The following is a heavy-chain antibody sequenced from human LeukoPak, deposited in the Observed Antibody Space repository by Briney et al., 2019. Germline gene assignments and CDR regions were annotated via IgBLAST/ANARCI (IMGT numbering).Heavy chain of an antibody. Sequence: SETLSLTCTVSGGSISSSSYYWGWIRQPPGKGLEWIGSIYYSGSTYYNPSLKSRVTISVDTSKNQFSLKLSSVTAADTAVYYCRCMVRGVITPSYYFDYWGQGTLVTVSS. J-gene: IGHJ4*02. V-gene: IGHV4-39*07. CDR3: RCMVRGVITPSYYFDY. D-gene: IGHD3-10*01. CDR1: GGSISSSSYY. CDR2: IYYSGST.